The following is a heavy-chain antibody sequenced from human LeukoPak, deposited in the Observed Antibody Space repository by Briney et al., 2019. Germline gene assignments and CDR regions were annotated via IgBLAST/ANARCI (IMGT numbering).Heavy chain of an antibody. CDR1: GFTFSTYA. V-gene: IGHV3-23*01. Sequence: GGSLRLSCTASGFTFSTYAMSWVRQAPGKGLEWVSAISSNGGTTYYADSVKGRFAISRDNSGNTVYLQLNSLRAEDTAIYYCAKETTYGNNRLYYFDSWGQGTLVTASS. J-gene: IGHJ4*02. CDR3: AKETTYGNNRLYYFDS. CDR2: ISSNGGTT. D-gene: IGHD4-11*01.